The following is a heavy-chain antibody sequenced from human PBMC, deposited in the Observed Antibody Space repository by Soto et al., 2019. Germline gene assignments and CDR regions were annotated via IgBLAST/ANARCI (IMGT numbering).Heavy chain of an antibody. Sequence: QVQLVESGGGVVQPGRSLRLSCAASGFTFSSYAMHWVRQAPGKGLEWVAVISYDGSNKYYADSVKGRFTISRDNSKNTLYLQMNSLRAEDTAVYYCARTRPYYDFWSGPDYWGQGTLVTVSS. J-gene: IGHJ4*02. CDR1: GFTFSSYA. CDR3: ARTRPYYDFWSGPDY. D-gene: IGHD3-3*01. V-gene: IGHV3-30-3*01. CDR2: ISYDGSNK.